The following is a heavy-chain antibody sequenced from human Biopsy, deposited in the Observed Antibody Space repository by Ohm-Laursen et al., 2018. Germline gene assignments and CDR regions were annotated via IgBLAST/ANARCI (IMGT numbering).Heavy chain of an antibody. J-gene: IGHJ6*02. D-gene: IGHD3-10*01. V-gene: IGHV1-69*04. CDR3: AIGDIGGIYLDV. CDR2: IIPILGTV. CDR1: GDTFTTSA. Sequence: SVKVSCKSSGDTFTTSAISWVRQVPGQGLDWMGRIIPILGTVDYGQNFQGRVTIRADTSTTFLELTSMRYDDTAGYYCAIGDIGGIYLDVWGLGTTVTVSS.